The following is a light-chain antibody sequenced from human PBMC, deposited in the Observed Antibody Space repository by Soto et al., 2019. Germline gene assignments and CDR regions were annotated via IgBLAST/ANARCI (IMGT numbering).Light chain of an antibody. CDR2: EVS. V-gene: IGLV2-8*01. CDR3: SSYSEGNIYV. CDR1: SSYVGGDKY. J-gene: IGLJ1*01. Sequence: QSVLTQAPSASGSDGESVSISCTENSSYVGGDKYVSWYQQHPVKATKLMIYEVSKRPSGVPDRFSGSKSGNTASLTVSGLQAEDEAEYHCSSYSEGNIYVFGSRTKFTVL.